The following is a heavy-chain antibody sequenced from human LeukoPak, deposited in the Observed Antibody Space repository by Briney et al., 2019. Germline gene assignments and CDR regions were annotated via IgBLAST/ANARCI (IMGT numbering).Heavy chain of an antibody. CDR3: ARDVGYCSSTSRYSVHDAFDI. CDR1: GYTFTSYG. V-gene: IGHV1-18*01. CDR2: ISAYNGNT. D-gene: IGHD2-2*02. J-gene: IGHJ3*02. Sequence: ASVKVSCKASGYTFTSYGISWVRQAPGQGLEWMGWISAYNGNTNYAQKLQGRVTMTTDTSTSTAYMELRSLRSDDTAVYYCARDVGYCSSTSRYSVHDAFDIWGQGTMVTVSS.